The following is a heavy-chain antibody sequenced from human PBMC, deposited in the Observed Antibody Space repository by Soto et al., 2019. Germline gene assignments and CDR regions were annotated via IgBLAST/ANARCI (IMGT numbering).Heavy chain of an antibody. CDR1: GFTFSSFW. CDR3: VRDRSGSYLEGFDY. V-gene: IGHV3-7*01. Sequence: GGSLRLSCATSGFTFSSFWMTWVRQAPGKGLEWVANIKQDGSEKYYVDSVKGRFTISRDNARNSLFLEMKSLRSEDTAVYSCVRDRSGSYLEGFDYWGQGTLVTVSS. J-gene: IGHJ4*02. D-gene: IGHD1-26*01. CDR2: IKQDGSEK.